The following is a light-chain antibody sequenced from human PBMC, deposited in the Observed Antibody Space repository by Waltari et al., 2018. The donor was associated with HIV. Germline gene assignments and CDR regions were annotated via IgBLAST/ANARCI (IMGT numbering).Light chain of an antibody. Sequence: QSALTQPASVSGSPGQSITISCTGTTSDVGGYQYVSWYQQHPGKAPKLMIYEVTNRPSGVAFRFSVSKSCNTASLTISGLQAEDEADYFCTSYTSRNTRVFGTGTKVTVL. J-gene: IGLJ1*01. CDR2: EVT. CDR1: TSDVGGYQY. CDR3: TSYTSRNTRV. V-gene: IGLV2-14*01.